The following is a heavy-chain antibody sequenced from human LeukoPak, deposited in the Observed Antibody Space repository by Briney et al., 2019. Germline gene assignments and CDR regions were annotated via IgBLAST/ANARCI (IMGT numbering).Heavy chain of an antibody. CDR3: AASPLAEDAFDI. CDR1: GGSFSSYY. Sequence: SETLSLTCAVYGGSFSSYYWSWIRQPPGKGLEWIGEISHSGSTNYNPSLKSRVTISVDTSKNQFSLKLSSVTAADTAVYYCAASPLAEDAFDIWGQGTMVTVSS. V-gene: IGHV4-34*01. D-gene: IGHD1-14*01. J-gene: IGHJ3*02. CDR2: ISHSGST.